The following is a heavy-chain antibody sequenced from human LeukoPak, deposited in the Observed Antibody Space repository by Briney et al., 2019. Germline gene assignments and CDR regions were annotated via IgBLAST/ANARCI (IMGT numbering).Heavy chain of an antibody. CDR1: GFTVTNNY. D-gene: IGHD4-17*01. J-gene: IGHJ4*02. V-gene: IGHV3-66*01. CDR3: ARVYDYGDYGFDY. Sequence: GSLRLSCAASGFTVTNNYMSWVRQAPGKGLEWVSVIYSGGSTYYADSVKGRFTISRDNSKNTLYLQMNSLRAEDTAVYYCARVYDYGDYGFDYWGQGTLVTVSS. CDR2: IYSGGST.